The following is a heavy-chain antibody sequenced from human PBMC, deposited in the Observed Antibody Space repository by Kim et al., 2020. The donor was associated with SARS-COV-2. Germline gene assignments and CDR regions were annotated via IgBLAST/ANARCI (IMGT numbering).Heavy chain of an antibody. CDR3: TNGFLSGDSYYYYGMDA. D-gene: IGHD3-3*01. Sequence: GGSLRLSCAASGFTFDDYTMHWVRQAPGKGLEWVSGIRWNSGSIGYADSVKGRLTISRDNGKKSLYLQMNSLKLEDTALYYCTNGFLSGDSYYYYGMDAWGQGTTVTTSS. J-gene: IGHJ6*02. V-gene: IGHV3-9*01. CDR2: IRWNSGSI. CDR1: GFTFDDYT.